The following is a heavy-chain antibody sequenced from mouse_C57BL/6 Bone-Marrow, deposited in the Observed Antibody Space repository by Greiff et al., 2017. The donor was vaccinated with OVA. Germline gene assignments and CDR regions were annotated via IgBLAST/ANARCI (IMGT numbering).Heavy chain of an antibody. Sequence: QVQLQQPGAELVMPGASVKLSCKASGYTFTSYWMHWVKQRPGQGLEWIGEIDPSDSYTNYNQKFKGKSTLTVDKSSSTAYMQLSSLTSEDSAVYYCAREGIWSVHFDYWGQGTTLTVSS. D-gene: IGHD1-1*02. V-gene: IGHV1-69*01. J-gene: IGHJ2*01. CDR2: IDPSDSYT. CDR3: AREGIWSVHFDY. CDR1: GYTFTSYW.